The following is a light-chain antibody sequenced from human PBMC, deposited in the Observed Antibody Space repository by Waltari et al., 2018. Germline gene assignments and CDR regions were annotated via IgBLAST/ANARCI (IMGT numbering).Light chain of an antibody. V-gene: IGKV4-1*01. CDR3: QQYYSFST. CDR2: WAS. CDR1: QTLFYSSNNKNY. Sequence: DIVMTQSPDSLAVSLGERATINCKSSQTLFYSSNNKNYLAWYQLKPGQPPKLLIFWASTRESGVPDRFSGSGSATDFTLTIDTLQADDFATYYCQQYYSFSTFGQGTKVEIK. J-gene: IGKJ1*01.